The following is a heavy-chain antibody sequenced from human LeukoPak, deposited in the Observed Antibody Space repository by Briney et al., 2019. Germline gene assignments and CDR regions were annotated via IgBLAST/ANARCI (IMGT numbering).Heavy chain of an antibody. J-gene: IGHJ6*03. V-gene: IGHV1-18*01. Sequence: AASVKVSCKASGYTFTSYGISWVRQAPGQGLEWMGWISAYNGNTNYAQKLQGRVTMTTDTSTSTAYMELRSLRSDDTAVYYCASTARFLNGGNYYHMDVWGKGTTVTVSS. D-gene: IGHD7-27*01. CDR2: ISAYNGNT. CDR3: ASTARFLNGGNYYHMDV. CDR1: GYTFTSYG.